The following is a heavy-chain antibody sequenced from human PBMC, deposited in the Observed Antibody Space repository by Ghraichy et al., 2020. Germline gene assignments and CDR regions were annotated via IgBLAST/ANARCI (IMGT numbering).Heavy chain of an antibody. Sequence: SETLSLTCTVSGGSISSYYWSWIRQPPGKGLEWIGYIYTSGSTNYNPSLKSRVTISVDTSKNQFSLKLSSVTAADTAVYYCARLYRGMDVWGQGTTVTVSS. CDR2: IYTSGST. CDR1: GGSISSYY. CDR3: ARLYRGMDV. J-gene: IGHJ6*02. V-gene: IGHV4-4*09. D-gene: IGHD3-16*02.